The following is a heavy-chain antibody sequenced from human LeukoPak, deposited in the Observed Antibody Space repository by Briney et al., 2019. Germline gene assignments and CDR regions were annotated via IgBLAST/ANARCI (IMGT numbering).Heavy chain of an antibody. V-gene: IGHV4-34*01. Sequence: PSETLSLTCAVYGGSFSGYYWSWIRQPPGKGLEWIGEINHSGSTNYNPSLKSRVTISADTSKNQFSLKLSSVTAAGTAVYYCARCGGDCRNWGQGTLVTVSS. J-gene: IGHJ4*02. CDR2: INHSGST. CDR1: GGSFSGYY. D-gene: IGHD2-21*02. CDR3: ARCGGDCRN.